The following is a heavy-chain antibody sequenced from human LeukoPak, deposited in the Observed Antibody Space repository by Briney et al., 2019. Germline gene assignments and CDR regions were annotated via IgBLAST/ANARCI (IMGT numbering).Heavy chain of an antibody. D-gene: IGHD2-15*01. J-gene: IGHJ4*02. CDR3: ARGGFCSGADCRGSFDY. CDR1: GFTFINYW. CDR2: INNDGSTT. Sequence: SGGPLRLSCAASGFTFINYWMHWVRHAPGEGLVWVSHINNDGSTTTYADSVKGRFTISRDNAKNTLYLHVNSLRAEDTAVYYCARGGFCSGADCRGSFDYWGQGSLVTVSS. V-gene: IGHV3-74*01.